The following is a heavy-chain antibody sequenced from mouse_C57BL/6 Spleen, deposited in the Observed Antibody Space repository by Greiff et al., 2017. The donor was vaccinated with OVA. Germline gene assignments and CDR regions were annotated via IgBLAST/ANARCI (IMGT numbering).Heavy chain of an antibody. CDR3: ARSLSVGYFDV. J-gene: IGHJ1*03. V-gene: IGHV5-16*01. D-gene: IGHD6-1*01. CDR2: INYDVRST. Sequence: EVKVEASEGGLVQPGSSMKLSCTASGFTFSDYYMAWVRQVPEKGLEWVANINYDVRSTYYLDSLKSSFIISRDNAKNILYLQMSSLKSEDTATYYCARSLSVGYFDVWGTVTTVTVSS. CDR1: GFTFSDYY.